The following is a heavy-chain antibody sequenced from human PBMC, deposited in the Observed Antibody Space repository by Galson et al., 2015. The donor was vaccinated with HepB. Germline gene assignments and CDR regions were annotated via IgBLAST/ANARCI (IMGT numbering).Heavy chain of an antibody. D-gene: IGHD6-13*01. CDR1: GFSLSTSGVG. CDR2: IYWDDDK. CDR3: AHSRFPSIAAVEHFDP. Sequence: PALVKPTQTLTLTCTFSGFSLSTSGVGVGWIRQPPGKALEWLALIYWDDDKRYSPSLKSRLTITKDTSKNQVVLTMTNMDPVDTATYYCAHSRFPSIAAVEHFDPWGQGTLVTVSS. V-gene: IGHV2-5*02. J-gene: IGHJ5*02.